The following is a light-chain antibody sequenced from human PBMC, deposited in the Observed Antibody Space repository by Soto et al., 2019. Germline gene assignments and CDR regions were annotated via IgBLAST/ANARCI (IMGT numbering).Light chain of an antibody. CDR3: CSYAGSSTLYV. CDR1: SSDVGSYNL. J-gene: IGLJ1*01. Sequence: QSVLTQPASVSGSPGQSITISCTGTSSDVGSYNLVSWYQQHPGKAPKLMIYEGSKRPSGVSNRFSGYKSGNTAPLTISGLQAEHEADYYCCSYAGSSTLYVFGTGTKVTVL. V-gene: IGLV2-23*01. CDR2: EGS.